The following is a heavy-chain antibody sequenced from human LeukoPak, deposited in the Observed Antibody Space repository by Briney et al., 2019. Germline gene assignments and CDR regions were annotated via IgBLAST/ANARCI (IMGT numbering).Heavy chain of an antibody. CDR2: ISTSSSYI. CDR1: GFTFSSYS. V-gene: IGHV3-21*04. J-gene: IGHJ4*02. Sequence: PGGSLRLSCAASGFTFSSYSMNWVRQAPGKGLEWVSSISTSSSYIYYADSVKGRSTISRDNAKNSLYLQMNSLRAEDTAVYYCAKAPVGSCSGGNCYPFDYWGQGTLVTVSS. CDR3: AKAPVGSCSGGNCYPFDY. D-gene: IGHD2-15*01.